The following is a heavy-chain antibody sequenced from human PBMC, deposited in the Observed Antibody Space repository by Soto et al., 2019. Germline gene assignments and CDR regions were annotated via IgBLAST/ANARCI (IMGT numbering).Heavy chain of an antibody. CDR3: ARESEDLTSNFDY. Sequence: GGSLRLSCGASGFTFSNYYMSWIRQAPGKGLEWVSSISSTTNYIYYGDSMKGRFTISRDNGKNSLYLEIHSLRAEDTAVYYCARESEDLTSNFDYWGQGTLVTVSS. J-gene: IGHJ4*02. CDR1: GFTFSNYY. V-gene: IGHV3-11*06. CDR2: ISSTTNYI.